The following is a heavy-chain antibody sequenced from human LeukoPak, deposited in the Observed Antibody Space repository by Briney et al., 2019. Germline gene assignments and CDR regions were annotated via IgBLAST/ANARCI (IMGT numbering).Heavy chain of an antibody. Sequence: AAVKVTRKACGYIFAGYHIHWLGQPPAKRCEWVGWVHPRSCDTLYAEKFQGRVTMHRDTSINTAHMEPSSLTSDDTAVYYCAKDLRSCRYHDTWTRSYYYYYMDVWGTGTTVTVSS. V-gene: IGHV1-2*02. CDR3: AKDLRSCRYHDTWTRSYYYYYMDV. CDR2: VHPRSCDT. D-gene: IGHD3/OR15-3a*01. J-gene: IGHJ6*03. CDR1: GYIFAGYH.